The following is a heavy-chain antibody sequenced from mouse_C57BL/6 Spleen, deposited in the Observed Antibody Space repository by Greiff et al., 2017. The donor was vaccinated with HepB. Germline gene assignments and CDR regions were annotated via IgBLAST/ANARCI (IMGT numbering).Heavy chain of an antibody. CDR3: ARNTHYYGSSYDYAMDY. J-gene: IGHJ4*01. CDR1: GFSLTSYA. Sequence: VQGVESGPGLVAPSQSLSITCTVSGFSLTSYAISWVRQPPGKGLEWLGVIWTGGGTNYNSALKSRLSISKDNSKSQVFLKMNSLQTDDTARYYCARNTHYYGSSYDYAMDYWGQGTSVTVSS. CDR2: IWTGGGT. D-gene: IGHD1-1*01. V-gene: IGHV2-9-1*01.